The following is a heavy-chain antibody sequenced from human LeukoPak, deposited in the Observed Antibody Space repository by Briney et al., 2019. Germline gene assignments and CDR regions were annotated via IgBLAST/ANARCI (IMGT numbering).Heavy chain of an antibody. V-gene: IGHV4-59*12. CDR2: IYYSGST. J-gene: IGHJ3*02. Sequence: PSETLSLTCTVSGGSISSYYWSWIRQPPGKGLEWIGYIYYSGSTNYNPSLKSRVTISVDTSKNQFSLKLSSVTAADTAVYYCARETKGRGADAFDIWGQGTMVTVSS. D-gene: IGHD1-14*01. CDR1: GGSISSYY. CDR3: ARETKGRGADAFDI.